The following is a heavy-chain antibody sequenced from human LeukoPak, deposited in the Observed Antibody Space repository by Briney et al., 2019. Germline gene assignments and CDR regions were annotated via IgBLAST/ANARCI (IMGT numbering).Heavy chain of an antibody. Sequence: GRSLRLSCAASGFTFSSYAMHWVRQAPGKGLEWVAVISYDGSNKYYADSVKGRFTISRDNSKNTLYLQMNSLRAEDTAVYYCARDRFAYYYDSSGYYLDYWGQGTLVTVSS. D-gene: IGHD3-22*01. CDR3: ARDRFAYYYDSSGYYLDY. CDR1: GFTFSSYA. V-gene: IGHV3-30-3*01. CDR2: ISYDGSNK. J-gene: IGHJ4*02.